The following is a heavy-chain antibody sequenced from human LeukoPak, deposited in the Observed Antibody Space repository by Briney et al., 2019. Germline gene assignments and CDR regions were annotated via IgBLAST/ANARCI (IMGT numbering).Heavy chain of an antibody. J-gene: IGHJ6*02. Sequence: ASVKVSCKASGYTFTGYYMHWVRQAPGQGLEWMGWINPNSGGTNYAQKLQGRVTMTTDTSTSTAYMELRSLRSDDTAVYYCARDGYYDILTGYYPNYGMDVWGQGTTVTVSS. CDR1: GYTFTGYY. V-gene: IGHV1-2*02. CDR2: INPNSGGT. CDR3: ARDGYYDILTGYYPNYGMDV. D-gene: IGHD3-9*01.